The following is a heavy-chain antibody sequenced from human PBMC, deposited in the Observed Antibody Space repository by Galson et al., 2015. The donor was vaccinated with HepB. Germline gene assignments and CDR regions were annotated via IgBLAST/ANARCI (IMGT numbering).Heavy chain of an antibody. CDR2: IYWDDDK. CDR1: GFSLTTNGVG. Sequence: PALVKPTQTLTLTCTFSGFSLTTNGVGVGWIRQSPGEALEWLAVIYWDDDKRYNPSLKSRLTITKDTSKNQVVLTLTSMYPVDTATYYCAHSGYDVLTGYYPNYMDVWGKGTTVTVSS. CDR3: AHSGYDVLTGYYPNYMDV. D-gene: IGHD3-9*01. J-gene: IGHJ6*03. V-gene: IGHV2-5*02.